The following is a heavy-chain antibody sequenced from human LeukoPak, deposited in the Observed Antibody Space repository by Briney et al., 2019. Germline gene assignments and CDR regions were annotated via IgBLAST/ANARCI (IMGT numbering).Heavy chain of an antibody. J-gene: IGHJ6*02. CDR1: GGSISSGGYY. D-gene: IGHD4-17*01. CDR2: IYYSGST. Sequence: PSQTLSLTCTVSGGSISSGGYYWSWIRQHPGKGLEWIGYIYYSGSTYYNPSLKSRVTISVDTSKNQFSLKLSSVTAADTAVYYCASTTVTTRYYYYGMDVWGQGTTVTVSS. V-gene: IGHV4-31*03. CDR3: ASTTVTTRYYYYGMDV.